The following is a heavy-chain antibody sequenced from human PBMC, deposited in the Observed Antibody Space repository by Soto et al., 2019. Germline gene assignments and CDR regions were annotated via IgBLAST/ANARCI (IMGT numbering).Heavy chain of an antibody. CDR1: GDSVSTNSAT. CDR3: ARAAVAFDAFDL. J-gene: IGHJ3*01. D-gene: IGHD2-15*01. Sequence: QIQLQQSGPGLVKPSQTLSLTCVISGDSVSTNSATWNWIRQSPSRRLEWLGRTYLRSKWYNEYAVSVKSRIAIRPDTSKTLFSLPLGSVTPEDAAVYFWARAAVAFDAFDLWGQGTVVTVSS. CDR2: TYLRSKWYN. V-gene: IGHV6-1*01.